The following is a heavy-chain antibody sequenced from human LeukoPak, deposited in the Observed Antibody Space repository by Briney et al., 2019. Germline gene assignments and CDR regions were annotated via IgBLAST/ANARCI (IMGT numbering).Heavy chain of an antibody. V-gene: IGHV3-30*03. D-gene: IGHD1-26*01. J-gene: IGHJ4*02. CDR2: ISYDGSNK. CDR3: ARLVGATYYFDF. CDR1: GFTFSSYG. Sequence: GGSLRLSCAASGFTFSSYGMHWVRQAPGKGLEWVAVISYDGSNKYYADSVKGRFTISRDDSKNTLHLQMNSLRAEDTAVYYCARLVGATYYFDFWGQGTLVTVPS.